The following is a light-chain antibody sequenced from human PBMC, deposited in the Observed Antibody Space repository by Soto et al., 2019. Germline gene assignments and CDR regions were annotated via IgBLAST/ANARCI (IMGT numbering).Light chain of an antibody. CDR2: DAS. J-gene: IGKJ4*01. Sequence: DIQMTQSPSSLSASVGDRVTITCQASQDISNYLNWYQQKPGKAPKLLIYDASNLETGVPSRFSGSGSGTAFTLAISSLQPEDIATYYCQQYDNLPLTFGGGTNVEIK. CDR1: QDISNY. CDR3: QQYDNLPLT. V-gene: IGKV1-33*01.